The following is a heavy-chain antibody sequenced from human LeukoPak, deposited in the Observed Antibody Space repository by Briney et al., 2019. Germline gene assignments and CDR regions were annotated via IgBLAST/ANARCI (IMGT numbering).Heavy chain of an antibody. V-gene: IGHV3-21*01. Sequence: GGSLRLSCAASGFTFSNYNMNWVRRAPGKGLERVSSISGKSNNIYYADSVKGRFTISRDNTKNSLYLQMNSLRAEDTAMYYCVRIPNGANFPNWFDPWGQGTLVTVSS. CDR1: GFTFSNYN. CDR3: VRIPNGANFPNWFDP. J-gene: IGHJ5*02. D-gene: IGHD4/OR15-4a*01. CDR2: ISGKSNNI.